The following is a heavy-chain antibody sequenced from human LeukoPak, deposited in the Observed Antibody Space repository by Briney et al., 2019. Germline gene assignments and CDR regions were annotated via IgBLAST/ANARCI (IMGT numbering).Heavy chain of an antibody. CDR1: GYTFTNYA. Sequence: ASVKVSCKASGYTFTNYAMNWVRQAPGQGLEWMGWMNTNTGNPTYAQGFTGRFVFSLDTSVSTAYPQISSLKAEDTAVYYCAREVVSTTIFGVVNNWFDPWGQGTLVTVSS. J-gene: IGHJ5*02. CDR2: MNTNTGNP. V-gene: IGHV7-4-1*02. D-gene: IGHD3-3*01. CDR3: AREVVSTTIFGVVNNWFDP.